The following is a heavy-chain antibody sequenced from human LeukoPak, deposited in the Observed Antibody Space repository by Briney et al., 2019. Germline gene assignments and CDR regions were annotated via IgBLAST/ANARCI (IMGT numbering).Heavy chain of an antibody. Sequence: SVKVSCKASGGTFSSYAISWVRQAPGQGLEWMGGIIPIFGTANYAQKFQGRVTITADKSTSTAYMELSSLRSEDTAVYYCGSGAIYSGSPPADYWGQGTLVTVSS. CDR1: GGTFSSYA. V-gene: IGHV1-69*06. J-gene: IGHJ4*02. CDR2: IIPIFGTA. CDR3: GSGAIYSGSPPADY. D-gene: IGHD1-26*01.